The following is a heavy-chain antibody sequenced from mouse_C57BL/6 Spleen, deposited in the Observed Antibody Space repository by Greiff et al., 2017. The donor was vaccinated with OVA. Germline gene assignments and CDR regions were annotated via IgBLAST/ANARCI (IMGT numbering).Heavy chain of an antibody. J-gene: IGHJ1*03. CDR2: ISDGGSYT. Sequence: EVKLVESGGGLVKPGGSLKLSCAASGFTFSSYAMSWVRQTPEKRLEWVATISDGGSYTYYPDNVKGRFTISRDNAKNNLYLQMSHLKSEDTAMYYCAREVRSWYFDVWGTGTTVTVSS. V-gene: IGHV5-4*01. CDR1: GFTFSSYA. CDR3: AREVRSWYFDV.